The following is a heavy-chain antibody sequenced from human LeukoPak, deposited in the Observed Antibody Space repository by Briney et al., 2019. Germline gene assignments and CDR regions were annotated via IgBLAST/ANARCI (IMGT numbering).Heavy chain of an antibody. CDR3: AKGTYYYDSSGYYYRGYFDY. D-gene: IGHD3-22*01. CDR1: GFTFDDYA. J-gene: IGHJ4*02. Sequence: PGGSLRLSCAASGFTFDDYAMHWVRQAPGKGLEWVSGISWNSGSIGYADSVKGRFTISRDNAKNSLYLQMNSLRAEDTALYYCAKGTYYYDSSGYYYRGYFDYWGQGTLVTVSS. V-gene: IGHV3-9*01. CDR2: ISWNSGSI.